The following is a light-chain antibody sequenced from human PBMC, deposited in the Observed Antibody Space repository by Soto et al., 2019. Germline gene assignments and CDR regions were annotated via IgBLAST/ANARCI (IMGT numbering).Light chain of an antibody. CDR3: QHFGSSLRT. CDR2: GTS. J-gene: IGKJ1*01. Sequence: EIVLTQSPGTLSLSPGERATLSCRASQSVSNNYLAWYQQKPGQAPRLLIHGTSSGATGIPDRFSGSGSGTDFTLTINSLEPEDFAVYYCQHFGSSLRTFGQGTKVDI. V-gene: IGKV3-20*01. CDR1: QSVSNNY.